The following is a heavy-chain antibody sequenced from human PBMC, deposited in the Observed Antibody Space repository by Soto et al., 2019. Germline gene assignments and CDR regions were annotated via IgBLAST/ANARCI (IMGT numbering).Heavy chain of an antibody. CDR1: GGSISSGDYY. Sequence: PSETLSLTCTVSGGSISSGDYYWSWIRQPPGKGLEWIGYIYYSGSTYYNPSLKSRVTISVDTSKNQFSLKLSSVTAADTAVYYFARGSYFYDSSGFSHYWGQGSLVTVSS. CDR2: IYYSGST. CDR3: ARGSYFYDSSGFSHY. V-gene: IGHV4-30-4*01. J-gene: IGHJ4*02. D-gene: IGHD3-22*01.